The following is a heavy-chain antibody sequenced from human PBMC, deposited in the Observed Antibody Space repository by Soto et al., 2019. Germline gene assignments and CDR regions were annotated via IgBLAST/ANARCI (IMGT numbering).Heavy chain of an antibody. CDR2: IHHSGST. Sequence: PSETLSLTCAVSGGSISSSNWWSWVCQPPGQGLEWIGEIHHSGSTHYSPSLKRRVTISVDKSKNQVSLRLNSETAADTAMYYCARSAAGSFDYWGQGTLVTVSS. CDR3: ARSAAGSFDY. V-gene: IGHV4-4*02. CDR1: GGSISSSNW. D-gene: IGHD2-2*01. J-gene: IGHJ4*02.